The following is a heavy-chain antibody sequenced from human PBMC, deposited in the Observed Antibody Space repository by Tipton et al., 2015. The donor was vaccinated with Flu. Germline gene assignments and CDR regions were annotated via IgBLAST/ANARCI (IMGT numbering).Heavy chain of an antibody. CDR2: INYGGSS. J-gene: IGHJ5*01. Sequence: TLSLTCAVYGGSFNGYYWTWIRQSPGKGLEWIGEINYGGSSTYRPSLRSRLTLSIDTSRKQFSLNLISVTAADTATYYCAKVKFGWVESWAQGTLVTVSS. D-gene: IGHD3-16*01. CDR3: AKVKFGWVES. CDR1: GGSFNGYY. V-gene: IGHV4-34*01.